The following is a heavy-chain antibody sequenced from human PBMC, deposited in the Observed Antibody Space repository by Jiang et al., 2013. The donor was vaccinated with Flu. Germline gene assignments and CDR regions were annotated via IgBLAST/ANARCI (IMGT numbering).Heavy chain of an antibody. CDR2: INHSGST. Sequence: LLKPSETLSLTCAVYGGSFSGYYWSWIRQPPGKGLEWIGEINHSGSTNYNPSLKSRVTISVDTSKNQFSLKLSSVTAADTAVYYCARGLYYYDSSGYYSYWGQGTLVTVSS. D-gene: IGHD3-22*01. V-gene: IGHV4-34*01. CDR1: GGSFSGYY. J-gene: IGHJ4*02. CDR3: ARGLYYYDSSGYYSY.